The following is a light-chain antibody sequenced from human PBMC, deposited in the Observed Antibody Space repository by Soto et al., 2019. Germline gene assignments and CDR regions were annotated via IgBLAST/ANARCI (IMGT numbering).Light chain of an antibody. J-gene: IGLJ2*01. V-gene: IGLV2-23*01. CDR3: CSYAGSLVV. CDR1: SSDVGSYNL. Sequence: QSVLTQPASVSGSPGQSITISCTGTSSDVGSYNLVSWYQQHPGKAPKLMIYEGSKRPPGVSNRFSGSKSGNTASLTISGLQAEDEADYYCCSYAGSLVVFGGGTQLTVL. CDR2: EGS.